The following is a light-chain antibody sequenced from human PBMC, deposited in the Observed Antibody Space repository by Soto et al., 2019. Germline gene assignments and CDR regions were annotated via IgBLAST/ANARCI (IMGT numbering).Light chain of an antibody. CDR2: GAS. Sequence: EIVLTQSPCTLSFSPGERATLSCKASQSVSSSYLAWYQQKPGQPPRLLIYGASSRATGIPYRFSGSGSGTDFILTISRLEPEDFAVYYCQQYGSPPITFGRGTRLEIK. CDR3: QQYGSPPIT. V-gene: IGKV3-20*01. J-gene: IGKJ5*01. CDR1: QSVSSSY.